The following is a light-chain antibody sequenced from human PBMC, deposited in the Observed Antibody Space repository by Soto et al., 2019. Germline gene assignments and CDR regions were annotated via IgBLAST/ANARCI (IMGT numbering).Light chain of an antibody. CDR1: SSDVGGYIY. Sequence: QSAVTQPASVSGSTGQSITISCTETSSDVGGYIYVSWYQQHPGKAPKLMIYDVTSRPSGVSYRFSGSKSGNTASLTISGLQAEDEADYYCSSYTTSSSYVFGSGTKVTVL. J-gene: IGLJ1*01. CDR2: DVT. V-gene: IGLV2-14*01. CDR3: SSYTTSSSYV.